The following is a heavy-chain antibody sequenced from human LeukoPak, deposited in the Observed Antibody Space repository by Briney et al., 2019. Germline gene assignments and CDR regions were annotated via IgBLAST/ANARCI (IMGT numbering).Heavy chain of an antibody. CDR3: AREKATYGDYGGGYYYYMDV. CDR2: INQDGSEK. CDR1: GFTFSSYW. V-gene: IGHV3-7*01. D-gene: IGHD4-17*01. Sequence: GGSLRLSCAASGFTFSSYWMSWVRQAPGKGLEWVANINQDGSEKYYVDSVKGRYTISRDNAKNSLYLQMNSLRAEDTAVYYCAREKATYGDYGGGYYYYMDVWGKGTTATVSS. J-gene: IGHJ6*03.